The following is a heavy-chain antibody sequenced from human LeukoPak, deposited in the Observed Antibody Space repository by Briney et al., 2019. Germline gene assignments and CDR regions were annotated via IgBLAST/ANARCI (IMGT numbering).Heavy chain of an antibody. CDR3: ARLGCSGGSCYSPEYFQH. J-gene: IGHJ1*01. CDR2: ICYSGST. V-gene: IGHV4-59*01. CDR1: GGSISSYY. D-gene: IGHD2-15*01. Sequence: SSETPSLTCTVSGGSISSYYWSWIRQPPGKGLEWIGYICYSGSTNYNPSLKSRVTISVDTSKNQFSLKLSSVTAADTAVYYCARLGCSGGSCYSPEYFQHWGQGTLVTVSS.